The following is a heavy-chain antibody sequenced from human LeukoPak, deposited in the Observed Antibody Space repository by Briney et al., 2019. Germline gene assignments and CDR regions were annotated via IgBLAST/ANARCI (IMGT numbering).Heavy chain of an antibody. J-gene: IGHJ4*02. D-gene: IGHD1-26*01. V-gene: IGHV1-69*05. CDR1: GGTFSSYA. CDR2: IISIFGTA. CDR3: EVRPRGSSPQYYFDY. Sequence: SVKVSCKASGGTFSSYAISWVRQAPGQGLEWMGRIISIFGTANYAQKFQGRVTITTDESTSTAYMELSSLRSEDTAVYDCEVRPRGSSPQYYFDYWGQGTMVPVSS.